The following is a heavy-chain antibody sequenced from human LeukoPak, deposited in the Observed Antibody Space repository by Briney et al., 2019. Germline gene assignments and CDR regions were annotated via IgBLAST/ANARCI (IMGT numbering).Heavy chain of an antibody. CDR1: GGSVSSGGYH. V-gene: IGHV4-61*08. CDR2: IFSSGST. CDR3: AGAYGDLSR. J-gene: IGHJ4*02. Sequence: SETLSLTCTVSGGSVSSGGYHWSWIRQPPGKGLEWIGYIFSSGSTNYNPSLKSRVTISLDTSKNQFSLKLSSVTAADTAVYYCAGAYGDLSRWGLGTLVTVSS. D-gene: IGHD3-10*01.